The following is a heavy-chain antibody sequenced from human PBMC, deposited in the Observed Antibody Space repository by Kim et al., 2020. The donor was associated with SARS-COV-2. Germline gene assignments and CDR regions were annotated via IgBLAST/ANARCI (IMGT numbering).Heavy chain of an antibody. J-gene: IGHJ4*02. D-gene: IGHD1-26*01. Sequence: GGSLRRSCAASGFAFSTYGMHWVRQAPGKGLEWVAVIWNDGTNKYYADSVKGRFTISRDNSKNTVYLQINSLRAEDTAVYYCARVFGSRSGSFFDYWGQGTLVTVSS. V-gene: IGHV3-33*01. CDR1: GFAFSTYG. CDR3: ARVFGSRSGSFFDY. CDR2: IWNDGTNK.